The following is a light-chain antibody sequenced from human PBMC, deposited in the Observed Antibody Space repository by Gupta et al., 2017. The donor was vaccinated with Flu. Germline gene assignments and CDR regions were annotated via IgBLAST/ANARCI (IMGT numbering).Light chain of an antibody. J-gene: IGKJ1*01. CDR1: QGIRNE. V-gene: IGKV1-6*01. CDR3: LQDFNYPRT. CDR2: GAS. Sequence: PSSPSASVGDIVSITCRASQGIRNELGWYQQKAGRAPKLLIYGASRVQSGVPSRFSGSGSGTEFTLTISSLQPEDFATYYCLQDFNYPRTFGQGTKVEIK.